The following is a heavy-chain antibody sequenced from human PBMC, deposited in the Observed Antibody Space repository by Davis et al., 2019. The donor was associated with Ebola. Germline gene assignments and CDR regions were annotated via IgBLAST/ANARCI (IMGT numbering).Heavy chain of an antibody. CDR2: IYSGGST. Sequence: GGSLRLSCAASGFTFSDYYMSWVRQAPGKGLEWVSVIYSGGSTYYADSVKGRFTISRDNSKNTLYLQMNSLRAEDTAVYYCARGLDSSGWSYYYYYGMDVWGQGTTVTVSS. CDR1: GFTFSDYY. J-gene: IGHJ6*02. V-gene: IGHV3-53*01. CDR3: ARGLDSSGWSYYYYYGMDV. D-gene: IGHD6-19*01.